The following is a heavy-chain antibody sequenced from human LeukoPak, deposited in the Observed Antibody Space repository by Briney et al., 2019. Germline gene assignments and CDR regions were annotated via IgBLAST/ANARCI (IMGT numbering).Heavy chain of an antibody. CDR1: GGSVGSGGYY. D-gene: IGHD3-22*01. V-gene: IGHV4-61*08. Sequence: SETLSLTCTVSGGSVGSGGYYWSWIRQPPGKGLEWIGYIYYSGSTNYNPSLKSRVTISVDTSKNQLSLKLRSVTAADTAMYYCARAHSSGRTFDYWGQGTLVTVSS. CDR2: IYYSGST. CDR3: ARAHSSGRTFDY. J-gene: IGHJ4*02.